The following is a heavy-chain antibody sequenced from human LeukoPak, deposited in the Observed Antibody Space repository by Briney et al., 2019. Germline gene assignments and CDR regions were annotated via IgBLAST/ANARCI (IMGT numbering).Heavy chain of an antibody. J-gene: IGHJ4*02. CDR2: IRSKANSYAT. Sequence: ASVKVSCKASGYTFTGYYMHWVRQASGKGLEWVGRIRSKANSYATAYAASVKGRFTISRDDSKNTAYLQMNSLKTEDTAVYYCTGAELHDYWGQGTLVTVSS. D-gene: IGHD1-26*01. V-gene: IGHV3-73*01. CDR1: GYTFTGYY. CDR3: TGAELHDY.